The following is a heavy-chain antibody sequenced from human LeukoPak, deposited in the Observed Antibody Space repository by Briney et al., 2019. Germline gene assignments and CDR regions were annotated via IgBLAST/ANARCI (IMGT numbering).Heavy chain of an antibody. V-gene: IGHV3-30-3*01. Sequence: PGRSLRLSCAASGFTFSSHAMHWVRQAPGKGLEWVAVISCDGTNKDYADSVKGRFTISRDNSKNTLYLQMNSLRAEDTAVYYCARDLSGSYTCDYWGQGTLVTVSS. CDR3: ARDLSGSYTCDY. D-gene: IGHD1-26*01. CDR1: GFTFSSHA. CDR2: ISCDGTNK. J-gene: IGHJ4*02.